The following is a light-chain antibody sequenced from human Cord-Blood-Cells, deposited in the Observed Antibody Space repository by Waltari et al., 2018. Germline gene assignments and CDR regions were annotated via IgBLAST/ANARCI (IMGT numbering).Light chain of an antibody. V-gene: IGKV1-39*01. J-gene: IGKJ2*01. Sequence: DIQMTHSPSSLSPSVGDRVTITCRASQSTSSYLNWYQQKPGKAPKLLIYPASSLQSGVPSRFSGSGSGTDFTLTISSLQPEDFATYYCQQSYSTLYTFGQGTKLEIK. CDR1: QSTSSY. CDR2: PAS. CDR3: QQSYSTLYT.